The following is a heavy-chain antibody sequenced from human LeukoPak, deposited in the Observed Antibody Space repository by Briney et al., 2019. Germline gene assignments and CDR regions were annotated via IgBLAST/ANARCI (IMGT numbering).Heavy chain of an antibody. CDR3: ARSLLLVAATPPTDY. V-gene: IGHV3-7*01. D-gene: IGHD1-26*01. Sequence: PGGSLRLSCAVSGFTFSSYWMTWVRQAPGKGLEWVASLNQDGSQTYYVDSVKGRFTISRDNAKNSLYLQMSSLRVEDTAIYYCARSLLLVAATPPTDYWGQGTLVTVSS. CDR1: GFTFSSYW. CDR2: LNQDGSQT. J-gene: IGHJ4*02.